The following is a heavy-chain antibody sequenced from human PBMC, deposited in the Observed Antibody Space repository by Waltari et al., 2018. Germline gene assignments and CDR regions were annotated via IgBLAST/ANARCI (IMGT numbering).Heavy chain of an antibody. Sequence: EVQLVESGGGLVQPGGSLRLSCSASGFTFSSFSMHWVRQAPGKGLEYVSAVSNNGDSAYYADSVKGRFTISRDNSKNTLYLQMTSRKAEDTAVYYCVKDGPGAGWGDYDYWGQGTLVTVSS. D-gene: IGHD3-16*01. CDR1: GFTFSSFS. J-gene: IGHJ4*02. CDR3: VKDGPGAGWGDYDY. CDR2: VSNNGDSA. V-gene: IGHV3-64D*08.